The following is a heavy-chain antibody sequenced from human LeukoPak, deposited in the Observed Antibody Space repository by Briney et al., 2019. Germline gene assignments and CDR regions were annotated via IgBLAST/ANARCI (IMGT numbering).Heavy chain of an antibody. Sequence: SETLSLTCTVSGGSISSGGYYWSWIRQHPGKGLEWIGYIYYNGNTYYNPSLKSRLTISGDTSKNQFSLKQSSVTAADTAVYYCVRNFDSYNAFDIWGQGTMVTVSS. CDR3: VRNFDSYNAFDI. CDR2: IYYNGNT. D-gene: IGHD3-22*01. V-gene: IGHV4-31*03. J-gene: IGHJ3*02. CDR1: GGSISSGGYY.